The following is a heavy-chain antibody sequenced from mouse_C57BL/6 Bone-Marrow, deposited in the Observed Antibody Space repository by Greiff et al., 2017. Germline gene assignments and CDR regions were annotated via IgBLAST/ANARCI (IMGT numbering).Heavy chain of an antibody. CDR3: ARGFITKPAWFAD. J-gene: IGHJ3*01. V-gene: IGHV1-26*01. CDR1: GYTFTDYY. D-gene: IGHD1-1*01. Sequence: EVQLQQSGPELVKPGASVKISCKASGYTFTDYYMNWVKQSHGKSLEWIGDINPNNGGTSYNQKFKGKATLTVDKSSSTAYMELRSLTSEDSAVYYCARGFITKPAWFADWGKGTLVTVSA. CDR2: INPNNGGT.